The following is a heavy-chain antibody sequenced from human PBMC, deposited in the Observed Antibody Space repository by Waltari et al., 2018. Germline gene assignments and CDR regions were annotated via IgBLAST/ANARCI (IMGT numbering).Heavy chain of an antibody. D-gene: IGHD3-3*01. J-gene: IGHJ4*02. Sequence: QLQLQESGPGLVKPSETLSLTCTVSGGSISSSSYYWGWIRQPPGKGLEGIGYIYYSGGTNNNPSRKSRDTISVDTSKNQFSLKLSSVTAADTAGYCCARGVGYDCWSGYWSQDYFDYWGQGTLVTVSS. CDR1: GGSISSSSYY. V-gene: IGHV4-61*05. CDR3: ARGVGYDCWSGYWSQDYFDY. CDR2: IYYSGGT.